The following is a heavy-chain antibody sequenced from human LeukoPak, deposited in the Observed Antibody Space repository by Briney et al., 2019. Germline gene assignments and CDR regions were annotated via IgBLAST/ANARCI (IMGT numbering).Heavy chain of an antibody. D-gene: IGHD4-17*01. Sequence: PGGSLRLSCAASGFTVSGNYMSWVRQAPGKGLEWVSTIYCGGSTYYADSVKGRFTISRDNSKNTLYLQINSLKTEDTAVYYCARDLSGGYGDHFGYWGQGTLVTVSS. CDR3: ARDLSGGYGDHFGY. J-gene: IGHJ4*02. CDR2: IYCGGST. V-gene: IGHV3-53*05. CDR1: GFTVSGNY.